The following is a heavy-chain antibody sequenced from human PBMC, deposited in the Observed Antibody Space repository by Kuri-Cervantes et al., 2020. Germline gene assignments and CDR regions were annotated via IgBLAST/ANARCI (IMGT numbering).Heavy chain of an antibody. CDR2: ISYDGSNK. Sequence: GGSLRLSCAASGFTFSNYWMSWVRQAPGKGLEWVAVISYDGSNKYYADSVKGRFTISRDNSKSTLYLQMNSLRPEDTAVYYCARERARFEIYTMDVWGQGTTVTVSS. V-gene: IGHV3-30*03. J-gene: IGHJ6*02. CDR1: GFTFSNYW. D-gene: IGHD3-10*01. CDR3: ARERARFEIYTMDV.